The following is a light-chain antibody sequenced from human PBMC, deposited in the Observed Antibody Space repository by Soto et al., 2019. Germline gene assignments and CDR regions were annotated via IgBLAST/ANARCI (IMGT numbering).Light chain of an antibody. CDR3: QQYGSSPVT. V-gene: IGKV3-20*01. CDR1: HTISSSY. CDR2: GIS. J-gene: IGKJ1*01. Sequence: EIVLTPSPGTLSLSQGERATLSCRASHTISSSYLAWYQQKPGQAPRLLMYGISRRATGIPDRSSGSGSGTDFTLTIRRLEPEDFAVYYCQQYGSSPVTFGQGTKVDIK.